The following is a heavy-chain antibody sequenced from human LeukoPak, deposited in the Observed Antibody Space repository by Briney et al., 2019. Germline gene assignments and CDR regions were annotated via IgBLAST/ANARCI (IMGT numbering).Heavy chain of an antibody. Sequence: PGGSLRLSCSAPGFIISNYAMHWVRQAPGKGLEYVSAISANGGSTYYAGSVKGRFTISRDNSKNTLYLQMSSLRAEDTAIYHCVKDLYKGDSSSWYYFDYWGQGSLVTVSS. CDR3: VKDLYKGDSSSWYYFDY. CDR2: ISANGGST. CDR1: GFIISNYA. D-gene: IGHD6-13*01. J-gene: IGHJ4*02. V-gene: IGHV3-64D*06.